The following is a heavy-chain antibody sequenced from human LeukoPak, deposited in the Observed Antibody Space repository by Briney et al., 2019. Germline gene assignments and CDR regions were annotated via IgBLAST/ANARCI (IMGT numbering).Heavy chain of an antibody. CDR1: GFTFSSYG. CDR3: AKDSRGDQDYFDY. CDR2: ISYDGSNK. J-gene: IGHJ4*02. D-gene: IGHD2-21*02. Sequence: SGGSLRLSCAASGFTFSSYGMHWVRQAPGKGLEWVAVISYDGSNKYYADSVKGRFTIPRDNSKNTLYLQMNSLRVEDTAVYYCAKDSRGDQDYFDYWGQGTLVTVS. V-gene: IGHV3-30*18.